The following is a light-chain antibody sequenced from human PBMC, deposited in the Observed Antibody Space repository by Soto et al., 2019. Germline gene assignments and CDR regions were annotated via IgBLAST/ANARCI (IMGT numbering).Light chain of an antibody. CDR2: ATY. Sequence: IQMTQNPCSRSASVGDRVSLSCLAGQNVGSFVNWYQQKPGKAPRLLIYATYNLQSGVTSRISGSGSGTEFTLTISSLRPEDFATYFCQMSYSAQYTFGQGTKVDIK. V-gene: IGKV1-39*01. CDR3: QMSYSAQYT. J-gene: IGKJ2*01. CDR1: QNVGSF.